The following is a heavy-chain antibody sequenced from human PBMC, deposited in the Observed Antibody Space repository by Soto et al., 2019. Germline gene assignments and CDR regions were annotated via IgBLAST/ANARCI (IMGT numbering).Heavy chain of an antibody. CDR2: INHSGST. V-gene: IGHV4-34*01. D-gene: IGHD3-10*01. Sequence: SETLSLTCAVYGGSFSGYYWSWIRQPPGKGLEWIGEINHSGSTNYNPSLKSRVTISVDTSKNQFSLKLSSVTAADTAVYYCARGELLWFGERGYYYYYGMDVWGQGTTVTVS. J-gene: IGHJ6*02. CDR3: ARGELLWFGERGYYYYYGMDV. CDR1: GGSFSGYY.